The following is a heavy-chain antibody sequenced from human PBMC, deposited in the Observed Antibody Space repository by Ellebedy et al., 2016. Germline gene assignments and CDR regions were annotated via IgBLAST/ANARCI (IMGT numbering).Heavy chain of an antibody. V-gene: IGHV3-13*01. D-gene: IGHD3-10*01. CDR1: GFTFSSYD. CDR3: ARVRRYYGSGSYYKWAPMDV. J-gene: IGHJ6*04. CDR2: IGTAGDT. Sequence: GESLKISCAASGFTFSSYDMHWVRQATGKGLEWVSAIGTAGDTYYPGSVKGRFTISRENAKNSLYLQMNSLRAGDTAVYYCARVRRYYGSGSYYKWAPMDVWGKGTTVTVSS.